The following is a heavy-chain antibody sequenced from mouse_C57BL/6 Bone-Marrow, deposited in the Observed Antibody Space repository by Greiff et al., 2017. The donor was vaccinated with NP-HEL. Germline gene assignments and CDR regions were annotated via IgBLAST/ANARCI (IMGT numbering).Heavy chain of an antibody. J-gene: IGHJ4*01. CDR3: AREGNPPAMDY. CDR1: GYSITSGYY. D-gene: IGHD2-1*01. V-gene: IGHV3-6*01. Sequence: EVQLVESGPGLVKPSQSLSLTCSVTGYSITSGYYWNWIRQFPGNKLEWMGYISYDGSNNYNPSLKNRISITRDTSKNQFFLKLNSVTTEDTATYYCAREGNPPAMDYWGQGTSVTVSS. CDR2: ISYDGSN.